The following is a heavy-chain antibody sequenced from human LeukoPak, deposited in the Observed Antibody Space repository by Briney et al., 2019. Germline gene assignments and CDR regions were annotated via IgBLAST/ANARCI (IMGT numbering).Heavy chain of an antibody. CDR1: GYSFTSYW. CDR2: IDPSDSYT. J-gene: IGHJ6*02. V-gene: IGHV5-10-1*01. D-gene: IGHD3-10*01. Sequence: GESLKISCKGSGYSFTSYWISWVRQMPGKGLEWGGRIDPSDSYTNYSPSFQGHVTISADKSISTAYLQWSSLKASDTAMYYCAKIWFGELSYYGMDVWGQGTTVTVSS. CDR3: AKIWFGELSYYGMDV.